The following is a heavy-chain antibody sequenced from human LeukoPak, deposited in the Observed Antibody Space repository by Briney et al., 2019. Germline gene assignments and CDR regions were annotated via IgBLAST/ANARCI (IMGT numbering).Heavy chain of an antibody. CDR2: LSYDGGNT. J-gene: IGHJ6*01. V-gene: IGHV3-30*03. Sequence: GTSLRLSCAASGFNFSVYCMHWVRQAPGKGLEWVAVLSYDGGNTYYAASVKGRFTISRDTSKSTLYLQMTSLRDDDTGVYYCARVRYCSGVSCYFYHPMDGYGEGATV. D-gene: IGHD2-15*01. CDR3: ARVRYCSGVSCYFYHPMDG. CDR1: GFNFSVYC.